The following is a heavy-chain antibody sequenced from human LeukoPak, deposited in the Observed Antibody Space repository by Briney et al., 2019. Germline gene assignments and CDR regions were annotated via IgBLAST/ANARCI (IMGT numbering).Heavy chain of an antibody. CDR2: ISCSGRTT. J-gene: IGHJ4*02. Sequence: GGSLRLSCAASGFTFSNHSMIWFRQAPGKGLQWVSVISCSGRTTEYADSVKGRFTISRDNSKNTLSLQMNSLRVEDTAIYYCAKTVVVKRYFDYWGQGTLITVSS. V-gene: IGHV3-23*01. CDR3: AKTVVVKRYFDY. CDR1: GFTFSNHS. D-gene: IGHD2-15*01.